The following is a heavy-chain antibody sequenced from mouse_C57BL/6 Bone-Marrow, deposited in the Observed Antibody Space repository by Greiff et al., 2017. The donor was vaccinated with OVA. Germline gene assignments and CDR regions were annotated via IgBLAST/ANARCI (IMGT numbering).Heavy chain of an antibody. CDR3: ARGGDGYYWYFDV. D-gene: IGHD2-3*01. V-gene: IGHV1-81*01. J-gene: IGHJ1*03. Sequence: VQGVESGAELARPGASVKLSCKASGYTFTSYGISWVKQRTGQGLEWIGEIYPRSGNTYYNEKFKGKATLTADKSSSTAYMELRSLTSEDSAVYFCARGGDGYYWYFDVWGTGTTVTVSS. CDR1: GYTFTSYG. CDR2: IYPRSGNT.